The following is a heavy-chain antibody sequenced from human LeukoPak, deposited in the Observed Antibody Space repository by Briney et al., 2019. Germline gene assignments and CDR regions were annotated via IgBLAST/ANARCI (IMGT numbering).Heavy chain of an antibody. V-gene: IGHV3-30*02. CDR1: GLTFTNYG. D-gene: IGHD3-22*01. CDR2: IGYDGSNK. CDR3: AKGLYYKDRSGYPA. J-gene: IGHJ5*02. Sequence: PGGSLRLSCAASGLTFTNYGMHWGRQAPGKGLEWVAFIGYDGSNKYYADSVKGRFTVSRDKSKNTLYLQMNSLRNEDTAVYYCAKGLYYKDRSGYPAWGQGTLVTISS.